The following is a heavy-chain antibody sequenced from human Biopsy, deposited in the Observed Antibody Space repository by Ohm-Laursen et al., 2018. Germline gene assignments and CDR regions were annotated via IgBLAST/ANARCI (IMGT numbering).Heavy chain of an antibody. D-gene: IGHD6-19*01. V-gene: IGHV4-4*07. CDR2: IYSSGAS. CDR1: GGSTNDYF. CDR3: ARTPGKAVAGRFLDL. J-gene: IGHJ2*01. Sequence: SETLSLTCNVSGGSTNDYFWSWIRQPAGETLEGIGRIYSSGASSYNPSLKSRISMSMDTSNNQFSLTLPSVTAADTAVYYCARTPGKAVAGRFLDLWGRGTLVTVSS.